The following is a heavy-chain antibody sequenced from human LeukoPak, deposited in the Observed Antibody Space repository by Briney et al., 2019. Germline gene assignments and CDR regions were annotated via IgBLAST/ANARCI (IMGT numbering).Heavy chain of an antibody. D-gene: IGHD1-1*01. Sequence: GGSLRLSCAGSGFTFSDFWMAWVRQTPGKGLEWVANIKEDGTEKNLVDSVKGRFTISRDNTKNLLFLEMNNLRGDDTAIYYCVRESRPGGAMGLYHNLDYWGQGTLVAVSS. CDR1: GFTFSDFW. V-gene: IGHV3-7*01. CDR3: VRESRPGGAMGLYHNLDY. J-gene: IGHJ4*02. CDR2: IKEDGTEK.